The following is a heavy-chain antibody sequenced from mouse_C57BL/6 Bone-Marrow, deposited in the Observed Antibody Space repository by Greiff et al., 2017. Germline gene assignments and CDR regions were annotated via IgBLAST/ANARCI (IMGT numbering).Heavy chain of an antibody. CDR3: ARRGDGSGYDWFAY. J-gene: IGHJ3*01. Sequence: QVQLQQSGPELVKPGASVKISCKASGYAFSSSWMNWVKQRPGKGLEWIGRIYPGDGDTNYNGKFKGKTTLTADKSSSTAYMQLSRLTSEDSAVYFCARRGDGSGYDWFAYWGQGTLVTVSA. V-gene: IGHV1-82*01. D-gene: IGHD1-1*01. CDR1: GYAFSSSW. CDR2: IYPGDGDT.